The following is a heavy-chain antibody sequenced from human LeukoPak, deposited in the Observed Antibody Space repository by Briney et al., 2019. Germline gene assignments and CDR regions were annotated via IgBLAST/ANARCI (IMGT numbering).Heavy chain of an antibody. CDR3: ARDRRSSGWYPIDY. Sequence: GGSLTLSCAASGFTFSSYAMHWVRQAPGKGLEWVAVISYDGSNKYYADSVEGRFTISRDNSKNTLYLQMNSLRAEDTAVYYCARDRRSSGWYPIDYWGQGTLVTVSS. CDR2: ISYDGSNK. CDR1: GFTFSSYA. J-gene: IGHJ4*02. V-gene: IGHV3-30-3*01. D-gene: IGHD6-19*01.